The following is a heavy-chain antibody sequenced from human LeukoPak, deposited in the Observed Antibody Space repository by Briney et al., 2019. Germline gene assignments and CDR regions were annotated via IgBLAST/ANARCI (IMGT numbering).Heavy chain of an antibody. J-gene: IGHJ4*02. CDR1: GFTFSSYG. D-gene: IGHD6-19*01. CDR2: ISYDGSNK. Sequence: PGGSLRLSCAASGFTFSSYGMHWVRQAPGKGLEWVAVISYDGSNKYYADSVKGRFTISRDNSKNTLYLQMNSLRAEDTAVYYCAKEGIQWLVRRFDYWGQGTLVTVSS. CDR3: AKEGIQWLVRRFDY. V-gene: IGHV3-30*18.